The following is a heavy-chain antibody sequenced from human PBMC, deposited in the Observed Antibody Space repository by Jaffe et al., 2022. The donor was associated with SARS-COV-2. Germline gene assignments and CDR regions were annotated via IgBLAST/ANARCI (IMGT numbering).Heavy chain of an antibody. CDR1: GGSLSGYF. V-gene: IGHV4-34*02. Sequence: QVQLQLGGAGLLKPSETLSLTCAVYGGSLSGYFWNWIRQPPGKGLEWIGQMNHSGSTNYNPSLKSRVTMSIDRSKNQFSLKLTSVTAADTAVYYCAREVGSLRGDVSWFDPWGQGTLVSVS. CDR2: MNHSGST. J-gene: IGHJ5*02. CDR3: AREVGSLRGDVSWFDP. D-gene: IGHD1-26*01.